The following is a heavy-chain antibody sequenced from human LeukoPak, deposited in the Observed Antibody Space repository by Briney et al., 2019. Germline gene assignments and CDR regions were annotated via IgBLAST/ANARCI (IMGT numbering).Heavy chain of an antibody. V-gene: IGHV3-33*01. J-gene: IGHJ4*02. CDR3: ARERRYSSSWYKVGYYFDY. Sequence: GGSLRLSCAASGFTFSSYGMHWVRQAPGKGLEWVAVIWYDGSNKYYADSVKGRFTISRGNSKNTLYLQMNSLRAEDTAVYYCARERRYSSSWYKVGYYFDYWGQGTLVTVSS. CDR2: IWYDGSNK. D-gene: IGHD6-13*01. CDR1: GFTFSSYG.